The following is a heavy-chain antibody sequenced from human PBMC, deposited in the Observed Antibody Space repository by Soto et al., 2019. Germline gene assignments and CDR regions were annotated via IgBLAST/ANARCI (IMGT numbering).Heavy chain of an antibody. CDR3: GRVDAQILSSGWYGGDDI. V-gene: IGHV3-23*01. J-gene: IGHJ3*02. CDR1: GFTFSTYA. D-gene: IGHD6-19*01. CDR2: IRGSGGNT. Sequence: EVQLLESGGGLVQPGGSLRLSCAASGFTFSTYAMRWVRQAPGKGLEWVATIRGSGGNTHYADSVKGRFTTSRDNSDNTVYLLMNSLRAEDTAGYYCGRVDAQILSSGWYGGDDIWGHGTMVTVSS.